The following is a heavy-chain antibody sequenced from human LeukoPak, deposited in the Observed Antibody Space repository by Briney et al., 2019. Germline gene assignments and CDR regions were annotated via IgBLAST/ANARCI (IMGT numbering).Heavy chain of an antibody. D-gene: IGHD1-1*01. J-gene: IGHJ6*03. V-gene: IGHV4-4*07. CDR3: ARARLERYMDV. Sequence: PSETLSLTCTVSGDSVSSYYWSWIRQPAGKGLEWIGRIYTSGSTRYNPSLESRVTMSVDTSKNQFSLRLTFVTAADTAVYYCARARLERYMDVWGKGTTVTVSS. CDR1: GDSVSSYY. CDR2: IYTSGST.